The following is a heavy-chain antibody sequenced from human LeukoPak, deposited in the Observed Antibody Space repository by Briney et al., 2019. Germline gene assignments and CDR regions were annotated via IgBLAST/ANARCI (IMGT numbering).Heavy chain of an antibody. V-gene: IGHV3-21*01. Sequence: GGSLRLSCAASRFTFSTYSMNWVRQAPGKGLEWVSSISSSDTYIHYADSVKGRFTISRDNAKNSLYLQMNSLRAEDTAVYYCARGSAMVLRRGRRPYYFDYWGQGTLVTVSS. D-gene: IGHD5-18*01. CDR1: RFTFSTYS. J-gene: IGHJ4*02. CDR3: ARGSAMVLRRGRRPYYFDY. CDR2: ISSSDTYI.